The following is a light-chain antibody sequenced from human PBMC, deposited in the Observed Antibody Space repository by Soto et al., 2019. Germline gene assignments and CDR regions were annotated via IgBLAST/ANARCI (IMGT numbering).Light chain of an antibody. CDR3: QQHNQWTIT. Sequence: EIVLTQSPATLSLSPGERATLSCRASQSVSSYLAWYEQKPGQAPRLLIYDASNRETGIPARFSGSGSGTEFTLTINSLQSEDSAVYYCQQHNQWTITFGQGTRLEIK. V-gene: IGKV3-11*01. CDR1: QSVSSY. CDR2: DAS. J-gene: IGKJ5*01.